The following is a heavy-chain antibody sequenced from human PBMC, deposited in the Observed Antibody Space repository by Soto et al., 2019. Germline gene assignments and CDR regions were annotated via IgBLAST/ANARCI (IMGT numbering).Heavy chain of an antibody. CDR1: GGSFSGYY. V-gene: IGHV4-34*01. CDR2: INHSGGT. J-gene: IGHJ6*02. CDR3: ARGISIAAAGGFYYYYYGMDV. Sequence: PSETLSLTCAVYGGSFSGYYWSWIRQPPGKGLEWIGEINHSGGTNYNPSLKSRVTISVDTSKNQFSLKLSSVTAADTAVYYCARGISIAAAGGFYYYYYGMDVWGQGTTVTVSS. D-gene: IGHD6-13*01.